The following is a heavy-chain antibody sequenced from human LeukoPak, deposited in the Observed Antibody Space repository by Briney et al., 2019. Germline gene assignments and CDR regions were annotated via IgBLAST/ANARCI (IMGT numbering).Heavy chain of an antibody. Sequence: SETLSLTCTVSGGSITSYYWSWIRQPPGKGLEWIGYIYYSGSTNYNPSLKSRVTISVDTSKNQFSLKLSSVTATDTAVYYCARGGSVCSGGSCYDYYNYYYYMDVWGKGTTVTVSS. CDR2: IYYSGST. CDR3: ARGGSVCSGGSCYDYYNYYYYMDV. CDR1: GGSITSYY. V-gene: IGHV4-59*01. J-gene: IGHJ6*03. D-gene: IGHD2-15*01.